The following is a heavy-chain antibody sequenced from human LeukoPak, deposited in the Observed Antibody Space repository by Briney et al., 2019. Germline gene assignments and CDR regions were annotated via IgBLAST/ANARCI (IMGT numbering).Heavy chain of an antibody. V-gene: IGHV4-34*01. J-gene: IGHJ4*01. D-gene: IGHD3-9*01. CDR3: ARHDIVTGYYHRHFDY. CDR1: GGSFSGYY. Sequence: SETLSLTCAVYGGSFSGYYWSWIRQPPGKGLEWIGEINHSGSTNYNPSLKSRVTISVDTSKNQFSLKLSSVTAADTAVYYCARHDIVTGYYHRHFDYWGPGTLVTVSS. CDR2: INHSGST.